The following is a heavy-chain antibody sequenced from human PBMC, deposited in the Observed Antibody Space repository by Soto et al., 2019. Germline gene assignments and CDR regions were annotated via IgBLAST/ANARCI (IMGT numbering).Heavy chain of an antibody. D-gene: IGHD3-22*01. CDR3: AHRRSPYDSSGPYLDY. J-gene: IGHJ4*02. CDR2: IYWNDDK. Sequence: SGPTLVNPTQALALTCSFSGFSLSTSGVGVGWIRQPPGKALEWLALIYWNDDKRYSPSLKSRLTITKDTSKNQVVLTMTNMDPVDTATYYCAHRRSPYDSSGPYLDYWGQGTLVTVSS. CDR1: GFSLSTSGVG. V-gene: IGHV2-5*01.